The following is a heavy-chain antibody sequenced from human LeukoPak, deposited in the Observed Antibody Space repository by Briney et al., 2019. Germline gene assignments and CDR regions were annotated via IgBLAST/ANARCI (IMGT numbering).Heavy chain of an antibody. Sequence: GESLRLSCAASGFTFSSYAMSWVRQAPGKGLEWVSAISGSGGSTYYADSVKGRFTISRDNSKNTLYLQMNSLRAEDTAVYYCAKHVLLWFGESHFDYWGQGTLVTVSS. CDR1: GFTFSSYA. CDR3: AKHVLLWFGESHFDY. D-gene: IGHD3-10*01. CDR2: ISGSGGST. J-gene: IGHJ4*02. V-gene: IGHV3-23*01.